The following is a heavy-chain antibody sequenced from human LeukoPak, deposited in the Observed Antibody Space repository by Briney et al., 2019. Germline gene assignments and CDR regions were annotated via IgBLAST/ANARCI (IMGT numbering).Heavy chain of an antibody. CDR1: GGSISSGGYY. J-gene: IGHJ5*02. CDR2: IYYSGSA. CDR3: ARHYDILTGNWFDP. Sequence: PSETLSLTCTVSGGSISSGGYYWSWIRQHPGKGLEWIAYIYYSGSAYYNPSLKSRATISVDTSKNQFSLKLSSVTAADTAVYYCARHYDILTGNWFDPWGQGTLVTVSS. V-gene: IGHV4-31*03. D-gene: IGHD3-9*01.